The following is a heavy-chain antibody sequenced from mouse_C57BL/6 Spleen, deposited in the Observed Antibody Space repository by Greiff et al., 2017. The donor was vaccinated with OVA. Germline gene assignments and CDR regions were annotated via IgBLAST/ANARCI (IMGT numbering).Heavy chain of an antibody. D-gene: IGHD2-13*01. J-gene: IGHJ3*01. Sequence: EVKLVESGGGLVKPGGSLKLSCAASGFTFSSYALSWVRQTPEKRLEWVATISDGGSYTYYTDNVTGRFPLTRDNAKNTLYLQMSHLKSEDTAMDYCAGDGDSWFAYWGQGTLVTVSA. CDR3: AGDGDSWFAY. V-gene: IGHV5-4*01. CDR1: GFTFSSYA. CDR2: ISDGGSYT.